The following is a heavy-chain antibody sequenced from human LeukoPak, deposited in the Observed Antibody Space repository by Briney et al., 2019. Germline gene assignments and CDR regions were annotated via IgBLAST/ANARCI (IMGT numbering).Heavy chain of an antibody. CDR3: AKLSPLYYDFWNFDY. CDR2: ISGSGGST. D-gene: IGHD3-3*01. V-gene: IGHV3-23*01. J-gene: IGHJ4*02. CDR1: GFTFSSYA. Sequence: PGRSLRLSCAASGFTFSSYAMSWVRQAPGKGLEWVSAISGSGGSTYYADSVKGRFTISRDNSKNTLYLQMNSLRAEDTAVYYCAKLSPLYYDFWNFDYWGQGTLVTISS.